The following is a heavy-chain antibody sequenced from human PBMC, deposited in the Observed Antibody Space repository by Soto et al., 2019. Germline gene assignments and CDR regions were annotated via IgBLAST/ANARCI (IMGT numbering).Heavy chain of an antibody. CDR2: IDHNGST. Sequence: XGTLCLTGAVYGGSISGYDWSWIRHPPRNGLEWPGEIDHNGSTNYNPSLKSRVTISVDTSKNQFSLKLSSVTAADTAVYYCARGRDYVWGSYRTLYYYGMDVCGQVTTVTVSS. D-gene: IGHD3-16*02. CDR3: ARGRDYVWGSYRTLYYYGMDV. J-gene: IGHJ6*02. V-gene: IGHV4-34*01. CDR1: GGSISGYD.